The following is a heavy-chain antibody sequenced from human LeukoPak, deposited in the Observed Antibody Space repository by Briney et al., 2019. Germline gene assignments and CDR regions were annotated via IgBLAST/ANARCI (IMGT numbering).Heavy chain of an antibody. Sequence: SGGSLRLSCAASGFTFSSYGMHWVRQAPGKGLEWVAFIRYDGSNKYYADSVKGRFTISRDNSKNTLYLQMNSLRAEDTAVYYCAKVPNAVPTSYFDYWGQGTLVTVSS. CDR1: GFTFSSYG. CDR3: AKVPNAVPTSYFDY. V-gene: IGHV3-30*02. J-gene: IGHJ4*02. CDR2: IRYDGSNK.